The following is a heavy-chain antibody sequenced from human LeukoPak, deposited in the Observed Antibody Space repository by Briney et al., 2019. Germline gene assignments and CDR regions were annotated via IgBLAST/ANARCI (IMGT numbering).Heavy chain of an antibody. CDR2: ISGSGGST. V-gene: IGHV3-23*01. Sequence: GGSLRLSCAASGFTFSSYAMSWVRQAPGKGLEWVSAISGSGGSTYYADSVKGRFTISRDNSKNSLYLQMNSLRAEDTAVYYCARDVEYDSSGYYDPFDYWGQGTLVTVSS. D-gene: IGHD3-22*01. CDR1: GFTFSSYA. CDR3: ARDVEYDSSGYYDPFDY. J-gene: IGHJ4*02.